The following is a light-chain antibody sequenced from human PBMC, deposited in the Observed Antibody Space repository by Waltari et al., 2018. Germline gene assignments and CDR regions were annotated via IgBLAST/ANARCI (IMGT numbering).Light chain of an antibody. V-gene: IGKV3-20*01. CDR2: GAS. CDR3: QQFDDSQWS. CDR1: QSLTSNY. Sequence: EIVLTQSPDSLTLSPGERAIPSCRAIQSLTSNYFAWYRQRPGQAPRLLIYGASKRATGIPDRFSGSGSGTDFTLTINRLEPEDFAVYYCQQFDDSQWSFGQGTKVELK. J-gene: IGKJ1*01.